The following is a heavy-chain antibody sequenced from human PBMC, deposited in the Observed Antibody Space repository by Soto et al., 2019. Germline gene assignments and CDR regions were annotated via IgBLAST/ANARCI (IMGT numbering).Heavy chain of an antibody. D-gene: IGHD3-3*01. J-gene: IGHJ6*02. CDR3: AKDRYDFWSGYSLYYGMDV. Sequence: GSLRLSCAASGFTFSSYAMSWVRQAPGKGLEWVSAISGSGGSTYYADSVEGRFTISRDNSKNTLYLQMNILRAEDTAVYYCAKDRYDFWSGYSLYYGMDVGGQGTTVTVSS. CDR1: GFTFSSYA. V-gene: IGHV3-23*01. CDR2: ISGSGGST.